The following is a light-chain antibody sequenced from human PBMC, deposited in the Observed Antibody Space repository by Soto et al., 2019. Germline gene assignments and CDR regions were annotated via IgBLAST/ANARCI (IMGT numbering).Light chain of an antibody. J-gene: IGLJ3*02. CDR1: SSDVGAYNY. Sequence: QSVLTQPPSASGSPGQSVTLSCTGTSSDVGAYNYVSWYQQHPGKAPKLVIYEVSKRPSGVPDRFSGSQSGNTASLTVSWLQAEDEADYYCSSYAGSDNVVFGGGTKLTVL. CDR3: SSYAGSDNVV. V-gene: IGLV2-8*01. CDR2: EVS.